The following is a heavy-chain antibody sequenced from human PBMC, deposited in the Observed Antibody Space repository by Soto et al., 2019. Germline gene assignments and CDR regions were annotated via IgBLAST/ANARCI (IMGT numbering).Heavy chain of an antibody. CDR2: INTLSGDT. D-gene: IGHD3-3*02. V-gene: IGHV1-2*02. CDR1: GYTFSGYY. Sequence: QVQLVQSGAEVKKPGASVKVSCKASGYTFSGYYMHWVRQAPGQGLEWMGWINTLSGDTSFPQKFQGRLAMTRDTSIDTAFMEVSRLTSDDTAIYYCGRSLLKVILPLGYWGQGTLVSVSS. CDR3: GRSLLKVILPLGY. J-gene: IGHJ4*02.